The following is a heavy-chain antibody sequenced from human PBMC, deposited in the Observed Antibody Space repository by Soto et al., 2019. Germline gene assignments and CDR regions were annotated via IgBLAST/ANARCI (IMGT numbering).Heavy chain of an antibody. CDR2: INPNSGDT. CDR3: VRPYYDSGASDFWDF. CDR1: GYTFTGYY. Sequence: ASVKVSCKASGYTFTGYYIHWVRQAPGQGLEWMAWINPNSGDTMYAQKFQGRVTMTRDTSIRTAYMELSGLRSDDTAVYYCVRPYYDSGASDFWDFWGQGTLVTVSS. V-gene: IGHV1-2*02. D-gene: IGHD3-22*01. J-gene: IGHJ4*02.